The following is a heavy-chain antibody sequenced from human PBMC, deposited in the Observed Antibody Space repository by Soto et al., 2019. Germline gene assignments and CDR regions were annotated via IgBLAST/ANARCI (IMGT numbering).Heavy chain of an antibody. CDR1: GGSFSGYY. Sequence: SETLSLTCAVYGGSFSGYYWSWIRQPPGKGLEWIGEINHSGSPNYNPSLKIRITISVDTSKNQFSLKLSSVTAAATSVYYFAGLYSNFAFDILGQGTMVTVSS. J-gene: IGHJ3*02. D-gene: IGHD4-4*01. CDR2: INHSGSP. CDR3: AGLYSNFAFDI. V-gene: IGHV4-34*01.